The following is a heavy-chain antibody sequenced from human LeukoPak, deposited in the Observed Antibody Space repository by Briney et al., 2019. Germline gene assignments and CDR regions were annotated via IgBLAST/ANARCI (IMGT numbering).Heavy chain of an antibody. V-gene: IGHV4-59*12. D-gene: IGHD6-19*01. CDR2: IYYSGST. J-gene: IGHJ4*02. Sequence: SETLSLTCTVSGGSISSYYWSWIRQPPGKGLEWIGYIYYSGSTNYNPSLKSRVTISVDTSKNQFSLKLSSVTAADTAVYYCGSAKYSSGPFDYWGQGTLVTVSS. CDR1: GGSISSYY. CDR3: GSAKYSSGPFDY.